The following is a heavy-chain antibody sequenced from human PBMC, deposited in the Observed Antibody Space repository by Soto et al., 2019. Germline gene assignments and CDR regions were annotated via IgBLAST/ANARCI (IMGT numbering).Heavy chain of an antibody. CDR3: ARDSPIGSTFSGYDGIDY. J-gene: IGHJ4*02. CDR2: INAGNGNT. CDR1: GYTFTSYA. D-gene: IGHD5-12*01. V-gene: IGHV1-3*01. Sequence: GASVKVSCKASGYTFTSYAMHWVRQAPGQRLEWMGWINAGNGNTKYSQKFQGRVTITRDTSASTAYMELSSLRSEDTAVYYCARDSPIGSTFSGYDGIDYWGQGTLVTVSS.